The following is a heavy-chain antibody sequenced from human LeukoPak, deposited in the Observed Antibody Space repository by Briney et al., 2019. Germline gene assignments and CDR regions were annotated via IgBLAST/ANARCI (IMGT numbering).Heavy chain of an antibody. CDR2: ISSSGSTI. D-gene: IGHD2-2*02. J-gene: IGHJ5*02. CDR1: GFTFSDYY. CDR3: ARDVSNIVVVPAAIDWFDP. V-gene: IGHV3-11*04. Sequence: KAGGSLRLSCAASGFTFSDYYMSWIRQAPGKGLEWVSYISSSGSTIYYADSVKGRFTISRDNAKNSLYLQMNSLRAEDTAVYYCARDVSNIVVVPAAIDWFDPWGQGTLVTVSS.